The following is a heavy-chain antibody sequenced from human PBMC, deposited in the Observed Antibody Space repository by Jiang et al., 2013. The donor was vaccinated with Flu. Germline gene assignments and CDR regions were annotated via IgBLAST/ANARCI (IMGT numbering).Heavy chain of an antibody. J-gene: IGHJ4*02. D-gene: IGHD3-9*01. V-gene: IGHV1-69*06. Sequence: GAEVKKPGSSVKVSCRASGDTFSRYAIGWVRQAPGQGLEWMGTIIPIFGTPNYAQKFQGRVTIAADKSTNTASMELSSLRSEDTAIYYCARARPTGYLDYWGQGSLVTVSS. CDR1: GDTFSRYA. CDR3: ARARPTGYLDY. CDR2: IIPIFGTP.